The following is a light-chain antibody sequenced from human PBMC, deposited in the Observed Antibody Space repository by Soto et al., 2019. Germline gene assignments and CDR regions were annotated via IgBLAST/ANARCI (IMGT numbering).Light chain of an antibody. Sequence: EIVLTQSPGTLSLSPGERATLSCRASQSVGSTWLAWYQQKPGQAPRLLIYSSSNRATGIPDRFSGSGSGTDFTLTISRLEPEDFAVYYCQQYDRSPWTFGQGTKVEVK. CDR1: QSVGSTW. CDR3: QQYDRSPWT. V-gene: IGKV3-20*01. J-gene: IGKJ1*01. CDR2: SSS.